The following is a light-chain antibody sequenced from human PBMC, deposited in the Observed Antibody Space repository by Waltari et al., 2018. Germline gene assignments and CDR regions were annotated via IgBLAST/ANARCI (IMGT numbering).Light chain of an antibody. V-gene: IGKV3-15*01. CDR1: QSVGSS. J-gene: IGKJ1*01. CDR3: QQYSSWPLT. Sequence: EKVMTQSPATLSVSPGDRDTLSCRASQSVGSSLAWYQQKPGQAPRLLSYGASTMATGIPPRFSGSGAETEFTLTVSSLQSEDFAVYYCQQYSSWPLTFGQGTKVEIK. CDR2: GAS.